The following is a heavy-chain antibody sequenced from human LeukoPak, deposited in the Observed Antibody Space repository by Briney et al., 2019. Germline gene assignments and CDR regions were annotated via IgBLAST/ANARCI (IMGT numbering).Heavy chain of an antibody. J-gene: IGHJ4*02. D-gene: IGHD4-23*01. Sequence: SVKVSCKASGGTLSSYAISWVRQAPGQGLEWMGRIIPILGIANYAQKFQGRVTITADKSTSTAYMELSSLRSEDTAVYYCARGTVVPFYLDYWGQGTLVTVSS. V-gene: IGHV1-69*04. CDR1: GGTLSSYA. CDR3: ARGTVVPFYLDY. CDR2: IIPILGIA.